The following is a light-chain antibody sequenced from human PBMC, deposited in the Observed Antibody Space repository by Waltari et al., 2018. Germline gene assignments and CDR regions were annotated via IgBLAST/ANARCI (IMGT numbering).Light chain of an antibody. CDR1: SPNFGPGHD. CDR3: QSFDSSLSASV. Sequence: QPVLTQPPSMSGAPGQKVTIPCTGGSPNFGPGHDVQWYQQFPGTAPKLLIFGNTNRPAGVPGRFSGSRSGTSASLAIAGLQSEDEAVYYCQSFDSSLSASVFGIGTKLTVL. J-gene: IGLJ3*02. CDR2: GNT. V-gene: IGLV1-40*01.